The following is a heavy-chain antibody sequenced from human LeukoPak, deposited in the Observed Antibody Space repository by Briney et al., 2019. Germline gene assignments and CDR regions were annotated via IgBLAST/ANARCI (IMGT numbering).Heavy chain of an antibody. V-gene: IGHV3-15*07. J-gene: IGHJ4*02. CDR2: IKSKTGGGTT. Sequence: GGSLRLSCAASGFTFSNAWMNWVRQAPGKGLEWVGRIKSKTGGGTTDYAAPVKGRFTISRDDSKNTLYLKMNSLKTEDTAVYYCSTTYYYDSREGYWGQGTLVTVSS. CDR1: GFTFSNAW. D-gene: IGHD3-22*01. CDR3: STTYYYDSREGY.